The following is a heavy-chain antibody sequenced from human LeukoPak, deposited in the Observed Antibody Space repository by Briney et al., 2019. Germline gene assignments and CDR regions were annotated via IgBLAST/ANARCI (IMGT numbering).Heavy chain of an antibody. CDR3: ARATRITMVRGVIRVYYFDY. D-gene: IGHD3-10*01. CDR2: MNPNSGNT. J-gene: IGHJ4*02. CDR1: GYTFTSYD. V-gene: IGHV1-8*01. Sequence: ASVEVSCKASGYTFTSYDINWVRQATGQGLEWMGWMNPNSGNTGYAQKFQGRVTMTRNTSISTAYMELSSLRSEDTAVYYCARATRITMVRGVIRVYYFDYWGQGTLVTVSS.